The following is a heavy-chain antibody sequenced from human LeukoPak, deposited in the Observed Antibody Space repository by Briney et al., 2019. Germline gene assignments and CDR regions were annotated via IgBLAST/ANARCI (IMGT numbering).Heavy chain of an antibody. V-gene: IGHV5-10-1*01. CDR2: IDTSDSYT. CDR3: ARQSGDYVWDYYGMAV. CDR1: GGIFTSCW. Sequence: GESLKISCKGAGGIFTSCWIMWGGQMPGGDREGRGRIDTSDSYTNYSPSFQGHVTISADTSISTAYLQWSSLKASDTAMYSCARQSGDYVWDYYGMAVWGQGPTVTVSS. D-gene: IGHD3-16*01. J-gene: IGHJ6*02.